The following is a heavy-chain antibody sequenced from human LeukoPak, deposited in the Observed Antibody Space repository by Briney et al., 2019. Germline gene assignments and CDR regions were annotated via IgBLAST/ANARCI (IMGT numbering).Heavy chain of an antibody. V-gene: IGHV3-74*01. J-gene: IGHJ4*02. CDR1: GFTFSKYW. D-gene: IGHD6-19*01. Sequence: PGGSLRLSCAASGFTFSKYWMLWVRQAPGKGLESVSRINTDGTVTTYADSVKGRLTASRDNADNTMFLQMNSVRDEDTAVYYCATKQWLAPPPDSWGQGTPVTVSS. CDR3: ATKQWLAPPPDS. CDR2: INTDGTVT.